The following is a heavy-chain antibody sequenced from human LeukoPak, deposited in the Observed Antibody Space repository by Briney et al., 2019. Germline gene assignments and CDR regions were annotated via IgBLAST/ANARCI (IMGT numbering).Heavy chain of an antibody. Sequence: GGSLRLSCAASGFTFSDHYMDWVRQAPGKGLEWVSVIYSGGSTYYADSVKDRFTISRDNSKNTLYLQMNSLRAEDTAVYYCARESYCSGGSCYSGYYYMDVWGKGTTVTISS. J-gene: IGHJ6*03. CDR2: IYSGGST. CDR1: GFTFSDHY. D-gene: IGHD2-15*01. CDR3: ARESYCSGGSCYSGYYYMDV. V-gene: IGHV3-66*01.